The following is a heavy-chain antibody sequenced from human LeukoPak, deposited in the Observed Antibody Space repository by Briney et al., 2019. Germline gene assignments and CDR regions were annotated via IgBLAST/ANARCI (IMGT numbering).Heavy chain of an antibody. V-gene: IGHV1-2*02. J-gene: IGHJ5*02. Sequence: ASVKVSCKASGYTFTGYYMHWVRQAPGQGLEWMGWINPNSGGTNYAQKFQGRVTMTRDTSISTAYMELSSLRSEDTAVYYCARDTYYDILTGTRGFDPWGQGTLVTVSS. CDR2: INPNSGGT. CDR1: GYTFTGYY. D-gene: IGHD3-9*01. CDR3: ARDTYYDILTGTRGFDP.